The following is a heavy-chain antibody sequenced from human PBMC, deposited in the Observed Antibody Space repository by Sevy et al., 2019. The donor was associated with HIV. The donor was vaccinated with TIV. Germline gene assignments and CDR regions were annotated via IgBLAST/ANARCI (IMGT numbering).Heavy chain of an antibody. CDR2: INHSGST. CDR1: GGSFSGYY. J-gene: IGHJ4*02. V-gene: IGHV4-34*01. Sequence: SETLSLTCAVYGGSFSGYYWSWIRQPPGKGLEWIGEINHSGSTNYNPSLKSRVTISVDTSKNQFSLKLSSVTAADTAVYYCARGDTAMAIDYWDQGTLVTVSS. CDR3: ARGDTAMAIDY. D-gene: IGHD5-18*01.